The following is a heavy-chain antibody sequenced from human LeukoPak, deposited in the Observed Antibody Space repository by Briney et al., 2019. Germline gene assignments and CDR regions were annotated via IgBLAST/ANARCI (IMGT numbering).Heavy chain of an antibody. CDR3: ARGEIASSQYYYYYGMDV. V-gene: IGHV4-34*01. D-gene: IGHD5-24*01. Sequence: SETLSLTCAVYGGSFSGYYWSWIRQPPGKGLEWIGEINHSGSTNYDPSLKSRVTISVDTSKNQSSLKLSSVTAADTAVYYCARGEIASSQYYYYYGMDVWGKGTTVTVSS. J-gene: IGHJ6*04. CDR2: INHSGST. CDR1: GGSFSGYY.